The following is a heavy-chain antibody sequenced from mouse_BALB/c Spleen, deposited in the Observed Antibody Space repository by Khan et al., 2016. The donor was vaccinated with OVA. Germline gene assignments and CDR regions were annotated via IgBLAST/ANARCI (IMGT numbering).Heavy chain of an antibody. D-gene: IGHD2-1*01. Sequence: EVQVVESGGDLVKPGGSLRLSCAASGFTFSSYGMSWVRQFPDKRLEWVATINSDGYYTYYPDTVTGRFTISPTNAANHLYLQRSRLKAEDTAIYYCASHVTGSFAYWGQGTLVTVSA. CDR3: ASHVTGSFAY. J-gene: IGHJ3*01. V-gene: IGHV5-6*01. CDR2: INSDGYYT. CDR1: GFTFSSYG.